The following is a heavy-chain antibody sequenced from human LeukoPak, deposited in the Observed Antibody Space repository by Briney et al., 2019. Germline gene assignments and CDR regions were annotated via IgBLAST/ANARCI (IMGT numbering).Heavy chain of an antibody. CDR2: INHSGST. J-gene: IGHJ4*02. CDR3: ARGFRRRGYDY. V-gene: IGHV4-34*01. Sequence: PSETLSLTCAVYGGSFSGYYWSWIRQPPGKGLEWIGEINHSGSTNYNPSLKSRVTISVDTSKNQFSLKLSSVTAADTAVYYCARGFRRRGYDYWGQGTLVTVSS. D-gene: IGHD2-15*01. CDR1: GGSFSGYY.